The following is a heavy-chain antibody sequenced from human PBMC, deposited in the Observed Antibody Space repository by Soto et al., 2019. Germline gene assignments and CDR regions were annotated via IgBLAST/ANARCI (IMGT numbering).Heavy chain of an antibody. J-gene: IGHJ6*02. Sequence: ASVKVSCKASGYTFTRSGISWVRQATGQGLEWMGWMNPNSGNTGYAQKFQGRVTMTRNTSISTAYMELSSLRSEDTAVYYCARDGALGENYYYYGMDVWGQGTTVTVSS. V-gene: IGHV1-8*01. D-gene: IGHD3-16*01. CDR2: MNPNSGNT. CDR3: ARDGALGENYYYYGMDV. CDR1: GYTFTRSG.